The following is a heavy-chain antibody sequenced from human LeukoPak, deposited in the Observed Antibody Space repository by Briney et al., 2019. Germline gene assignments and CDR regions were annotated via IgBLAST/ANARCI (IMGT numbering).Heavy chain of an antibody. J-gene: IGHJ5*02. CDR3: ARDPRTFMVRGVIGWFGP. D-gene: IGHD3-10*01. Sequence: PGGSLTLSCAASGFTFSSYSMNWVRQAPGKGLEWVSYISSSRSTIYYSDSVKGRFTISRDNAKNSLYLQMNSLRAEDTAVYYCARDPRTFMVRGVIGWFGPWGQGTLVTVSS. CDR1: GFTFSSYS. V-gene: IGHV3-48*01. CDR2: ISSSRSTI.